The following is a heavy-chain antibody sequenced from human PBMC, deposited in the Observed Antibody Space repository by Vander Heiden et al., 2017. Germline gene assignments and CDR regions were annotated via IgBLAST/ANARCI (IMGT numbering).Heavy chain of an antibody. CDR2: IYYSGKT. Sequence: QLQLQEAGPGLVKPSEPLSLTCTVSVGSLSSSSYYQGWIPQHPWKGLEWVESIYYSGKTYYNASPKSRVTISVDTSKNQVSLKLRSVTAAGTAVYYYATLPGGDKRFYFDYWGQGTLVTVSS. V-gene: IGHV4-39*01. CDR1: VGSLSSSSYY. D-gene: IGHD2-21*02. J-gene: IGHJ4*02. CDR3: ATLPGGDKRFYFDY.